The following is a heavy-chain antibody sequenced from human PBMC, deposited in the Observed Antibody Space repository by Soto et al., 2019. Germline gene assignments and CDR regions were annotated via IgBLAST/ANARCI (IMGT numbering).Heavy chain of an antibody. CDR2: ISASSTTI. Sequence: QLVESGGGLVKIGGSLSLSCAASGFTLSDHYMTWVRQVPGKGLEWVSYISASSTTIYYADSVKGRFNISRDNAKNSLFLPMNSLRAEYTAVYYCARDIRGANWGQGTLVTVSS. CDR3: ARDIRGAN. CDR1: GFTLSDHY. J-gene: IGHJ4*02. V-gene: IGHV3-11*01.